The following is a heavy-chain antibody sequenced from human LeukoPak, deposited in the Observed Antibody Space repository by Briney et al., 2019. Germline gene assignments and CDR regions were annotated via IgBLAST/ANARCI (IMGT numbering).Heavy chain of an antibody. D-gene: IGHD4-17*01. Sequence: SETLSLTCTVSGGSISSYYWSWIRQPPGKGLEWIGYIYYSGSTNYNPSLRSRVTISIDTSKKHFFLKLKSVTAADTAVYYCATGYGDFRVEGRYFYSWGQGTLVTASS. CDR3: ATGYGDFRVEGRYFYS. V-gene: IGHV4-59*01. CDR1: GGSISSYY. CDR2: IYYSGST. J-gene: IGHJ4*02.